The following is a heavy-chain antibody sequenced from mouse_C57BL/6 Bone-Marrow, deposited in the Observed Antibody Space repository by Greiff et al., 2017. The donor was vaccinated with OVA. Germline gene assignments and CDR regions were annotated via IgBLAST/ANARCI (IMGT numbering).Heavy chain of an antibody. D-gene: IGHD1-1*01. CDR3: ARHEVDYDGSSYRLGYWYFDV. V-gene: IGHV1-62-2*01. CDR1: GYTFTEYT. Sequence: VQLQQSGAELVKPGASVKLSCKASGYTFTEYTIHWVKQRSGQGLEWIGWFYPGSGSIKYNEKFKDKATLTADKSSSTVYMELSRLTSEDSAVYFCARHEVDYDGSSYRLGYWYFDVWGTGTTVTVSS. CDR2: FYPGSGSI. J-gene: IGHJ1*03.